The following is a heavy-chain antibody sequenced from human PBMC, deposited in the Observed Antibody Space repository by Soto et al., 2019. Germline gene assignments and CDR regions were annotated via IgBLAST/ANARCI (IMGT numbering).Heavy chain of an antibody. CDR2: IYWNDDK. J-gene: IGHJ3*02. V-gene: IGHV2-5*01. Sequence: SGPTLVNPTQTLALTCTFSGFSLSTRAVGVGWIRQPPGKALEWLALIYWNDDKRYSPSLKNRLTITKDTSKNHVVLTMTNMDPVDTATYYCAHRHELGSFDIWGQGTKVTVSS. CDR1: GFSLSTRAVG. D-gene: IGHD1-26*01. CDR3: AHRHELGSFDI.